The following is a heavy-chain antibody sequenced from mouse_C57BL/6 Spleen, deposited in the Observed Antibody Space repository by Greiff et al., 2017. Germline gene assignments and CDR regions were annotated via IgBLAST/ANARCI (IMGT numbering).Heavy chain of an antibody. V-gene: IGHV5-4*01. CDR3: ARDEEDYSNCWFAY. Sequence: EVQLVESGGGLVKPGGSLKLSCAASGFTFSSYAMSWVRQTPEKRLEWVATISAGGSYTYYPDNVKGRFTISRDNAKNNLYLQMSHLKSEDTAMYDCARDEEDYSNCWFAYGGQGTLVTVSA. CDR2: ISAGGSYT. J-gene: IGHJ3*01. D-gene: IGHD2-5*01. CDR1: GFTFSSYA.